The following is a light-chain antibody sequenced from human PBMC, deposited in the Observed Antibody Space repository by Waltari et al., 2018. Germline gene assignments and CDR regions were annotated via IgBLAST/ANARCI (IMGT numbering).Light chain of an antibody. J-gene: IGKJ1*01. Sequence: EIVLTQSPGSLSSSPGERVTLPCRASQSVSRALAWYQQKPGQAPRPLTFGASNRATGIPDRFSGSGSETDFSLTISRLEPEDFAVYYCQHYVRLPATFGRGTKVEIK. CDR3: QHYVRLPAT. CDR2: GAS. CDR1: QSVSRA. V-gene: IGKV3-20*01.